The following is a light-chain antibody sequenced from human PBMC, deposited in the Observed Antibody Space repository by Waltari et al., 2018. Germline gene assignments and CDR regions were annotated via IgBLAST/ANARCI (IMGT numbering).Light chain of an antibody. CDR3: QQLNSYLYT. CDR1: QGISSS. J-gene: IGKJ2*01. Sequence: IQLTQSPSSLSASVGARTTSTCRASQGISSSLALYQQKPGKAPKLLIYAASTLQSGVPSRFSGSGSGTDFTLTISSLQPEDFATYYCQQLNSYLYTFGQGTKLEIK. CDR2: AAS. V-gene: IGKV1-9*01.